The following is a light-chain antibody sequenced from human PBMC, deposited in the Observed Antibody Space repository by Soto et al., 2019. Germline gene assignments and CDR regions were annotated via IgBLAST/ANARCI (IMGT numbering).Light chain of an antibody. J-gene: IGLJ2*01. V-gene: IGLV2-14*01. CDR1: SSDIGAYNS. CDR2: DVS. Sequence: QSALTQPASVSASPGQSITISCTGTSSDIGAYNSVSWYQQYPGKAPQLMIYDVSYRPSGISSRFSGSKSGNTASLTISGLQPDDDADYYCASYTTARIRVFGVGTKLTVL. CDR3: ASYTTARIRV.